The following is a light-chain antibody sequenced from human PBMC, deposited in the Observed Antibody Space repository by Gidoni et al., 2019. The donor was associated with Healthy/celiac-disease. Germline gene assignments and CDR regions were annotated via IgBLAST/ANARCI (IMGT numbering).Light chain of an antibody. V-gene: IGLV3-25*03. Sequence: SYELTQPPSVSVSPGQTARITCSGDALPKQYAYWYQQKPGQAPVLVIYKDSERPSGIPERFSGSSSGTTVTLTISGVQAEDEADYYCQSADSSGPGVVVFGGGTKLTVL. CDR2: KDS. CDR1: ALPKQY. CDR3: QSADSSGPGVVV. J-gene: IGLJ2*01.